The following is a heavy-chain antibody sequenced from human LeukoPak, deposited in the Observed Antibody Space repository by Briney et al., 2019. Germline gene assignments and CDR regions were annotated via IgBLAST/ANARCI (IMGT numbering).Heavy chain of an antibody. CDR2: IYYSGST. V-gene: IGHV4-31*03. CDR1: GGSISSGGYY. J-gene: IGHJ6*03. CDR3: ARRRVVTTVTRNYYYYMDV. Sequence: SQTLCLTCTVSGGSISSGGYYWIWIRQDPGKGLEWIGYIYYSGSTYYNPSLKSRVTISVDTSKNQFSLKLSSVTAADTAVYYCARRRVVTTVTRNYYYYMDVWGKGTTVTVSS. D-gene: IGHD4-11*01.